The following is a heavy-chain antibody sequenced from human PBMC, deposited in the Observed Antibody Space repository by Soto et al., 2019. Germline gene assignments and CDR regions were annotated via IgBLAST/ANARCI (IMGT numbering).Heavy chain of an antibody. V-gene: IGHV4-34*01. CDR2: IDHNGNT. Sequence: SETLSLTCAVYGGSFSDFHWSWIRQPPGKGLEWIGEIDHNGNTNYNPSLKSRVTMSLDTSRNQFSLKLASVTAADTAVYYCARGIRSPWPWGQGTLVTVSS. J-gene: IGHJ5*02. D-gene: IGHD4-17*01. CDR1: GGSFSDFH. CDR3: ARGIRSPWP.